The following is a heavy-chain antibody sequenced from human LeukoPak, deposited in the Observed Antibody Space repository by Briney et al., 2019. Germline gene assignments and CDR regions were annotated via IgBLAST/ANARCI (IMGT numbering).Heavy chain of an antibody. CDR3: ARELRFLEWSNWFDP. D-gene: IGHD3-3*01. V-gene: IGHV3-7*01. CDR1: GFTFSSYW. CDR2: IKQDGSEK. Sequence: GGSLRLSCAASGFTFSSYWMSWVRQAPGKGLEWVANIKQDGSEKYYEDSVKGRFTISRDNAKNSLYLQMNSLRAEDTAVYYCARELRFLEWSNWFDPWGQGTLVTVSS. J-gene: IGHJ5*02.